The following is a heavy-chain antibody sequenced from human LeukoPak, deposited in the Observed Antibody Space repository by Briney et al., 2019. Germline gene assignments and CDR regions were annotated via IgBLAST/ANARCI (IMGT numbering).Heavy chain of an antibody. V-gene: IGHV4-39*01. CDR1: GGSISSSRDY. CDR2: IYYSGST. CDR3: ANLISPGWFDP. Sequence: SETLSLTCIVSGGSISSSRDYWAWIRQPPGKGLEWIANIYYSGSTYYSPSLKSRVTISVDTSKNQFSLKLTSVTAADMAVYYCANLISPGWFDPWAREPWSPSPQ. J-gene: IGHJ5*02.